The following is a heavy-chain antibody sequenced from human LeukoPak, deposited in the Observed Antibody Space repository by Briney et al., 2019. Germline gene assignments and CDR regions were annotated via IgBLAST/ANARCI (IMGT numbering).Heavy chain of an antibody. D-gene: IGHD6-13*01. CDR1: TGSISSYY. V-gene: IGHV4-59*01. J-gene: IGHJ2*01. CDR3: ARVRSSSSLSPWYFDL. CDR2: IYYSGST. Sequence: PSETLSLTCTVSTGSISSYYWSWIRQPPGKALEWIGFIYYSGSTNYNPSLTSRVTISVDTSKNQFSLKLSSVTAADTAVYYCARVRSSSSLSPWYFDLWGRATLVTVSS.